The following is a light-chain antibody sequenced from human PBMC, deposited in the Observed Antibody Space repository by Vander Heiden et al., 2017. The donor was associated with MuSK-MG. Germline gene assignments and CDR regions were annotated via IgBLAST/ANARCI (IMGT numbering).Light chain of an antibody. Sequence: EIVMTQSPATLSVSPGERATLSFRASQSVSSTLAWYQQKPGQAPRLLIYGASTSATGIPARFSGSGSGTEFTLTISSLQSEDFAVYYCQQDNNWPRTFGQGTKVEIK. CDR3: QQDNNWPRT. CDR2: GAS. V-gene: IGKV3-15*01. J-gene: IGKJ1*01. CDR1: QSVSST.